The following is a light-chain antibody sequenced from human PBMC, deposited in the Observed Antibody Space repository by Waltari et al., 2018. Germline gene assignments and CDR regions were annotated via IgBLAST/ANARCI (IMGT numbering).Light chain of an antibody. J-gene: IGKJ1*01. Sequence: EIVLTQSPGTASLSPGERVTLSCRASQSVGSSSLAWYQQKPGQAPRLFIYRASRRATGIPDRFSGSGSGTDFSLTISRLVPEDFAVYYCQQHGTLPATFGQGTKVEIK. CDR3: QQHGTLPAT. CDR1: QSVGSSS. CDR2: RAS. V-gene: IGKV3-20*01.